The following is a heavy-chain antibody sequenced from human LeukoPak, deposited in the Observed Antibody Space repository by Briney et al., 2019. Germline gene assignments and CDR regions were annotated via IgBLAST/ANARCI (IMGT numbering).Heavy chain of an antibody. Sequence: GGSLRLSCAASGFTVVTNYINWVRQPPGKGLEWVSVIYSGGSKYYADSVKGRFTTSRDNSKNTVYLQMNSLRAEDTAVYYCARSRGIPDAFDMWGLGTMVTVSS. V-gene: IGHV3-53*01. D-gene: IGHD2-21*01. CDR1: GFTVVTNY. CDR2: IYSGGSK. CDR3: ARSRGIPDAFDM. J-gene: IGHJ3*02.